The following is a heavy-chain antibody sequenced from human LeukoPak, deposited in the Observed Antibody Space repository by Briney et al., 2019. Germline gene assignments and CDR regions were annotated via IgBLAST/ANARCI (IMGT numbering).Heavy chain of an antibody. CDR2: INAGNGNT. J-gene: IGHJ4*02. CDR1: GYTFTSYA. D-gene: IGHD2-15*01. Sequence: GASVKVSCKASGYTFTSYAMHWVRQAPGQRLEWMGWINAGNGNTKYSQKFQGRVTITRDTSASTAYMELSSLRSEDTAVYYCARQRSGDATFDYWGQGTLVTVSS. V-gene: IGHV1-3*01. CDR3: ARQRSGDATFDY.